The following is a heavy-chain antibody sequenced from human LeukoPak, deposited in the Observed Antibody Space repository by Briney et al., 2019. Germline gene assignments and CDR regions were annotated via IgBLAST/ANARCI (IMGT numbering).Heavy chain of an antibody. Sequence: PSETLSLTCTVSGGSISSYYWSWIRQPAGKGLEWIGRIYTSGSTNYNPSLKSRVTMSVDTSKNQFSLKLSSVTAADTAVYYCAREKLVGYSYGYILRGWFDPWGQGTLVTVSS. CDR1: GGSISSYY. J-gene: IGHJ5*02. CDR2: IYTSGST. D-gene: IGHD5-18*01. CDR3: AREKLVGYSYGYILRGWFDP. V-gene: IGHV4-4*07.